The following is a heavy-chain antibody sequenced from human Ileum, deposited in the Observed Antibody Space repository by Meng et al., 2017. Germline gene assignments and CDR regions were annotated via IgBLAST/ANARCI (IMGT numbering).Heavy chain of an antibody. CDR3: ARGGPWFDP. V-gene: IGHV4-34*01. CDR1: GGSFRGYY. Sequence: QDQVTQGGAELLERSETPSLTCAVYGGSFRGYYWSWIRPPPGKGLEWIGEINHSGSTNYNPSLKSRVTISVDTSKNQFSLKLSSVTAADTAVYYCARGGPWFDPWGQGTLVTVSS. CDR2: INHSGST. J-gene: IGHJ5*02.